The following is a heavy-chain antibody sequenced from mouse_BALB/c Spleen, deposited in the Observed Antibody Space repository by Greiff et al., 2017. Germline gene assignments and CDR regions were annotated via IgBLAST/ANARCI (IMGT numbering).Heavy chain of an antibody. CDR1: GYTFTDYW. D-gene: IGHD3-3*01. CDR2: IDTSDSYT. J-gene: IGHJ3*01. V-gene: IGHV1-69*01. CDR3: ARGGTDAY. Sequence: QVQLQQPGAELVMPGASVKMSCKASGYTFTDYWMHWVKQRPGQGLEWIGAIDTSDSYTSYNQKFKGKATLTVDESSSTAYMQLSSLTSEDSAVYYCARGGTDAYWGQGTLVTVSA.